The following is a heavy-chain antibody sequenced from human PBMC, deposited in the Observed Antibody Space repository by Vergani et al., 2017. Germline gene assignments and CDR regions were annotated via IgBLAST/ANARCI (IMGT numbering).Heavy chain of an antibody. D-gene: IGHD1-26*01. CDR1: GGSISSYY. V-gene: IGHV4-59*01. CDR2: IYYSGST. Sequence: QVQLQESGPGLVKPSETLSLTCTVSGGSISSYYWSWIRQPPGKGLEWIGYIYYSGSTNYNPSLKSRVTRSVDTSKNQFSLKLSSVTAADTAVYYCARGGIVGTLGHDYCYYGMDVWGQGTTVTVSS. J-gene: IGHJ6*02. CDR3: ARGGIVGTLGHDYCYYGMDV.